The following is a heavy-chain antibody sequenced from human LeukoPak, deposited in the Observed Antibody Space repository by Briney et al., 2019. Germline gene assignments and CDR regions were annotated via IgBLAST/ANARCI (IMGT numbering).Heavy chain of an antibody. D-gene: IGHD5-12*01. Sequence: PGGSLRLSCAASGFTFSSYAMHWVRQAPGKGLEWVAVISYDGSNKYYADSVKGRFTISRDNSKNTLYLQMNSLRAEDTAVYYCARDRTRGYSGYDQDYWGQGTLVTVSS. J-gene: IGHJ4*02. CDR3: ARDRTRGYSGYDQDY. CDR2: ISYDGSNK. CDR1: GFTFSSYA. V-gene: IGHV3-30-3*01.